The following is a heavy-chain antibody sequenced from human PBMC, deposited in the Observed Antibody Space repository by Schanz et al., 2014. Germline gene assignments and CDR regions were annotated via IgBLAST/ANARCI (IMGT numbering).Heavy chain of an antibody. Sequence: QVHLVQSGAEVKKPGSSVKVSCKLSGGTFSSYTISWMRQAPGQGLEWMGKIIPIHGIVNYAQRFQDRVRITADKSTSTAYMELTSLRSEDTAVYYCAGTYCSSTSCYTGYYYMDVWGKGTTVTVSS. D-gene: IGHD2-2*02. V-gene: IGHV1-69*02. J-gene: IGHJ6*03. CDR2: IIPIHGIV. CDR1: GGTFSSYT. CDR3: AGTYCSSTSCYTGYYYMDV.